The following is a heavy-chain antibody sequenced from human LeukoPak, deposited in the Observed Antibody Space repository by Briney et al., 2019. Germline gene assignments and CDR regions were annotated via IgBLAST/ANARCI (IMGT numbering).Heavy chain of an antibody. J-gene: IGHJ6*03. CDR1: GYTFTGYY. CDR2: INPNSGGT. D-gene: IGHD6-25*01. Sequence: GASVSVSCKASGYTFTGYYMHWVRQAPGQGLEWMGWINPNSGGTNYAQKFQGRVTITRNTSISTAYMELSSLRSEDTAVYYCARGQGAAYLLYYYYYMDVWGKGTTVTVSS. V-gene: IGHV1-2*02. CDR3: ARGQGAAYLLYYYYYMDV.